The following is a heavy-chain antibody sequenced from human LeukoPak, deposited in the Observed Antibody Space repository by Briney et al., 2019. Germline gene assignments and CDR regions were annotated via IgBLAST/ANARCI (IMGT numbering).Heavy chain of an antibody. D-gene: IGHD3-10*01. J-gene: IGHJ4*02. V-gene: IGHV4-34*01. CDR2: INHSGST. CDR3: ARDYYGSGSYSDY. Sequence: PSATLSLTCAVSGGSFSGYYWSWIRQPPGKGLEWIGEINHSGSTNYNPSLKSRVTISVDTSKNQFSLKLSSVTAADTAVYYCARDYYGSGSYSDYWGQGTLVTVSS. CDR1: GGSFSGYY.